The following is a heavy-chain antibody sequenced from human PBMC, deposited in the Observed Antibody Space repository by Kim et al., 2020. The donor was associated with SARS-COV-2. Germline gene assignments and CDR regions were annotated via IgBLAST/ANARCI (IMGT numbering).Heavy chain of an antibody. V-gene: IGHV1-69*13. CDR3: VILERLTSDWSEGDWFDP. Sequence: SVKVSCKASGDTYRNYNINWVRQAPGQGLEWMGGIIPILDTSKYAPKFQDRLTISADESTTTAYMELRSLRSEDTAIYYCVILERLTSDWSEGDWFDPW. J-gene: IGHJ5*02. CDR2: IIPILDTS. D-gene: IGHD3-9*01. CDR1: GDTYRNYN.